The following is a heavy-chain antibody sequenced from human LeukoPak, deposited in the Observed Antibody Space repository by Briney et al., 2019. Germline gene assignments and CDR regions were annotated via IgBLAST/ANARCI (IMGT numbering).Heavy chain of an antibody. CDR1: GFTFSSYG. CDR2: ISGSGGST. V-gene: IGHV3-23*01. CDR3: ARSGFHQYCSGGSCYYYYYYMDV. Sequence: GGSLRLSCAASGFTFSSYGMSWVRQAPGKGLEWVSAISGSGGSTYYADSVKGRFTISRDNSKNTLYLQMNSLRSEDTAVYYCARSGFHQYCSGGSCYYYYYYMDVWGKGTTVTISS. D-gene: IGHD2-15*01. J-gene: IGHJ6*03.